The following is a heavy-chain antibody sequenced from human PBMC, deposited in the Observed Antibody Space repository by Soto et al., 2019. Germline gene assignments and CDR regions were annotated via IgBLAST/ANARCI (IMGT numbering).Heavy chain of an antibody. CDR1: GGTFNNYG. Sequence: QVQLVQSGAEVKKHGSSVNVSCKASGGTFNNYGITWVRQAPGQGLERMGGIIPLFGKVHYAQKFQGRATVTADESKGTGYMALTSLRGEDTAVYYCASYVVRETAKPWLDPRGQGTLVTVSS. V-gene: IGHV1-69*01. CDR3: ASYVVRETAKPWLDP. J-gene: IGHJ5*02. CDR2: IIPLFGKV. D-gene: IGHD2-15*01.